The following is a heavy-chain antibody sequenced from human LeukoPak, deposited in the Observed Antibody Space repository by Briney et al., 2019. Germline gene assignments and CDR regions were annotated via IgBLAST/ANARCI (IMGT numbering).Heavy chain of an antibody. J-gene: IGHJ4*02. CDR1: GGSISSYY. D-gene: IGHD2-15*01. CDR3: ARGGYCSGFSCYFDY. V-gene: IGHV4-59*12. Sequence: SETLSLTCTVSGGSISSYYWSWIRQPPGKGLEWIGYIYYSGSTNYNPSLKSRVTISVDTSKNQFSLRLSSVTAADTAVYYCARGGYCSGFSCYFDYWGQGTLVTVSS. CDR2: IYYSGST.